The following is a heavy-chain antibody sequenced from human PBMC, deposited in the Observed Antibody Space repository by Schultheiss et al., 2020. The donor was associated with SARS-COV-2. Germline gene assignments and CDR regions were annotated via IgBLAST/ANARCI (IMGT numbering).Heavy chain of an antibody. D-gene: IGHD4-11*01. V-gene: IGHV3-15*01. CDR2: IKSKTDGGTT. CDR3: AKDRAMTTVTTFPLDY. J-gene: IGHJ4*02. Sequence: GESLKISCAASGFTFSNAWMSWVRQAPGKGLEWVGRIKSKTDGGTTDYAAPVKGRFTISRDDSKNTLYLQMNSLKTEDTAVYYCAKDRAMTTVTTFPLDYWGQGTLVTVSS. CDR1: GFTFSNAW.